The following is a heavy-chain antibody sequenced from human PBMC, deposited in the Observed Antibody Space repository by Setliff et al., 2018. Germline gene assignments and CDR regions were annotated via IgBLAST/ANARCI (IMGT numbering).Heavy chain of an antibody. CDR2: IYYSGIT. V-gene: IGHV4-31*03. D-gene: IGHD3-3*01. Sequence: PSETLSLTCNVSGGSISSGGYYWSWIRQHPGKGLEWIGYIYYSGITYYNPSLKSRVTISIDTSKNQFSLKLSSVNAADTAVYYCARMSGFLYMDVWGKGTTVTVS. CDR3: ARMSGFLYMDV. J-gene: IGHJ6*03. CDR1: GGSISSGGYY.